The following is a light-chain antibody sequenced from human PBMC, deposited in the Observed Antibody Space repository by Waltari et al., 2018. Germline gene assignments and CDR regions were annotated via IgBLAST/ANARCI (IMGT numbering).Light chain of an antibody. V-gene: IGLV2-14*03. Sequence: QSALTQPASVSGSPGQSITISCTGTSSDVGGHPYVSWYQKYPGKAPKLIIYDVSSRSAGVSTLFSGSRSGKTASLTISGLRAEDEADYYCSSYSSVTNVVFGGGTKLTVL. J-gene: IGLJ2*01. CDR3: SSYSSVTNVV. CDR1: SSDVGGHPY. CDR2: DVS.